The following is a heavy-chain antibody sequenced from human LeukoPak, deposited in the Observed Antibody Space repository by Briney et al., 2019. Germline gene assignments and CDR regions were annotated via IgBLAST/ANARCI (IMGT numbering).Heavy chain of an antibody. CDR3: AMYNYDTSGFDY. V-gene: IGHV4-4*07. Sequence: SETLSLTCSVSGGSVGSFSIYYWSWVPQPAGKGLEWIGRIYTGGSTSTSYNPSLKSRVSISVDKSKNHFSLTLTSVTAADTAVYYCAMYNYDTSGFDYWGQGTRVTVSS. CDR1: GGSVGSFSIYY. D-gene: IGHD3-22*01. CDR2: IYTGGST. J-gene: IGHJ4*02.